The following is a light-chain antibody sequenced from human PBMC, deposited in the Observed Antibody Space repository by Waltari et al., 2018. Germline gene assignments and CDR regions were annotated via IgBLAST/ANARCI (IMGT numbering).Light chain of an antibody. Sequence: DIVMTQSPDSLAVSLGERATTHRKSSKSVLYSSNNKNYLAWYQQKPGQPPKLLIYWASTRESGVPDRFSGSVSGTDFTLTISSLQAEDVAVYYCQHYYSPPWTFGQGTKVEIK. CDR1: KSVLYSSNNKNY. CDR3: QHYYSPPWT. CDR2: WAS. J-gene: IGKJ1*01. V-gene: IGKV4-1*01.